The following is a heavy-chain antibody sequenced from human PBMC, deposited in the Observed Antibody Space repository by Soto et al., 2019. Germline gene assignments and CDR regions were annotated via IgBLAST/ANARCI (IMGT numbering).Heavy chain of an antibody. V-gene: IGHV3-7*01. CDR1: GLTFSDSW. J-gene: IGHJ6*02. Sequence: GGSLRLSCAASGLTFSDSWMSWVRQAPGKGLEWVANIHQDGNEKYYMDSVKGRFTISRDNAKNSLYLQMTSLRAEDTAVYYCAGGNALDVWGQGTTVTVSS. CDR3: AGGNALDV. CDR2: IHQDGNEK.